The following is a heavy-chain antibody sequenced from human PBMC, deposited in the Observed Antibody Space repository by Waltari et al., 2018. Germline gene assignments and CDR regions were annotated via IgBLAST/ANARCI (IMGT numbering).Heavy chain of an antibody. CDR1: GYTFIDYH. D-gene: IGHD6-13*01. J-gene: IGHJ4*02. CDR3: ATGGSMAAGGTDY. V-gene: IGHV1-69-2*01. CDR2: VDPEEGET. Sequence: EVQLLQSGAEVKKPGATVKISCKVSGYTFIDYHMHWVQQAPGQGREWMGRVDPEEGETLYAEKFQGRVTRTADTSTDTAYMELRSLRSEDTAIYYCATGGSMAAGGTDYWGQGTLVTVSS.